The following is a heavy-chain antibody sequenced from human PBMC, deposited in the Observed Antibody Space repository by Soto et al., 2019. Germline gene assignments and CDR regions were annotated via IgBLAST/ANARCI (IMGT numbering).Heavy chain of an antibody. J-gene: IGHJ4*02. CDR3: ARAGQYYDSSGYVN. D-gene: IGHD3-22*01. CDR2: ISVYNGNT. Sequence: QVKLVQSGTEVKKPGASLKVSCKAPGYSFATSGISWVRQAPGQGLEWMGWISVYNGNTNYDQKLHDRVTMTTDTSTTTAYLELRSLRSDDTAVYYCARAGQYYDSSGYVNWGQGTLVTVSS. CDR1: GYSFATSG. V-gene: IGHV1-18*01.